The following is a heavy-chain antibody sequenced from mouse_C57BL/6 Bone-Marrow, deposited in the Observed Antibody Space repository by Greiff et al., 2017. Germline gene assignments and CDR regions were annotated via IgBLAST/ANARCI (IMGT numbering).Heavy chain of an antibody. CDR3: TRGNTTGWFAY. Sequence: VQLQQSGPELVKPGASVKISCKASGYAFSSSWMNWVKQRPGKGLEWIGRIYPGDGDTNYNGKFKGKATLTADKSSSTAYMQLSSLTSEDSAVYFCTRGNTTGWFAYWGQGTLVTDSA. V-gene: IGHV1-82*01. CDR2: IYPGDGDT. J-gene: IGHJ3*01. CDR1: GYAFSSSW. D-gene: IGHD1-1*01.